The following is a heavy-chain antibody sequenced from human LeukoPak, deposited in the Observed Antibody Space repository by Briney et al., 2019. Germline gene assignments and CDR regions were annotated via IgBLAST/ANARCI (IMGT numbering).Heavy chain of an antibody. Sequence: GASVNVSCKASGGTFSSYAISWVRQARGQGLEWMGGIIPIFGTANYPRKFQGRVTITADESTSTAYMELSSLRSEDTAVYYCARDGDYRGYYYYYMDVWGKGTTVTVSS. V-gene: IGHV1-69*13. D-gene: IGHD4-17*01. CDR3: ARDGDYRGYYYYYMDV. CDR1: GGTFSSYA. J-gene: IGHJ6*03. CDR2: IIPIFGTA.